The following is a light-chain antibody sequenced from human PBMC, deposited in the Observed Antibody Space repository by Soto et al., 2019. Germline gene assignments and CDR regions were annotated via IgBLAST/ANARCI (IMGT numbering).Light chain of an antibody. J-gene: IGLJ2*01. Sequence: QSALTQPASVSGSPGQSITISCTGTSSDVGFYNYVSWYQQHPDKAPKLMIFDVSNRPSGVSNRFSGSKSGNTASLTISGLQAEDEADYYCSSYTSRSTVVFGGGTQLTVL. V-gene: IGLV2-14*01. CDR1: SSDVGFYNY. CDR3: SSYTSRSTVV. CDR2: DVS.